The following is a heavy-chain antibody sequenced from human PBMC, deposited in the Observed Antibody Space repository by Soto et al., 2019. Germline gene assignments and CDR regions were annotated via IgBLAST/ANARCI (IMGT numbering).Heavy chain of an antibody. Sequence: QVQLVESGGGVVQPGRSLRLSCVGSGFPFWHYGMHWVRQAPGKGLEWVAVIWSDGNKESYADSVKGRFDISRENSKETLYPEMNRRSADGPAVYFCSRNGKGAWFTVSFSGQRTTVSVSS. CDR1: GFPFWHYG. CDR2: IWSDGNKE. V-gene: IGHV3-33*01. CDR3: SRNGKGAWFTVSF. J-gene: IGHJ6*01. D-gene: IGHD6-19*01.